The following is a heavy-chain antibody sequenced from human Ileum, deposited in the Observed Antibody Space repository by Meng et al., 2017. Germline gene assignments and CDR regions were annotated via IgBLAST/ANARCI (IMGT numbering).Heavy chain of an antibody. Sequence: GESLKISCAASGFIFSNYGMIWVRQAPGKGLEWVALIRYDGSNTYYEDSVKGRFTISRDNSKNTLYLQMNSLRDEDTAVYYCARDLRGLRGGITGAAGTDVWGQGTMVTVSS. V-gene: IGHV3-30*02. D-gene: IGHD3-10*01. CDR3: ARDLRGLRGGITGAAGTDV. J-gene: IGHJ6*02. CDR1: GFIFSNYG. CDR2: IRYDGSNT.